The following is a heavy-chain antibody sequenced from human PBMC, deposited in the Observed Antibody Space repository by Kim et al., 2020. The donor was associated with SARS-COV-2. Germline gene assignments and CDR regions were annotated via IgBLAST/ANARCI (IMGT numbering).Heavy chain of an antibody. CDR2: ISTSDNTI. V-gene: IGHV3-11*01. Sequence: GGSLRLSCAASGFTFRDYYMSWIRQAPGKGLVWVSYISTSDNTIYYADSVKGRFTISRDNAKNSLSLQMNSLRAEDTAVYYCARVSFVGGSCYFGYWGQGTLVTVSS. CDR1: GFTFRDYY. D-gene: IGHD2-15*01. J-gene: IGHJ4*02. CDR3: ARVSFVGGSCYFGY.